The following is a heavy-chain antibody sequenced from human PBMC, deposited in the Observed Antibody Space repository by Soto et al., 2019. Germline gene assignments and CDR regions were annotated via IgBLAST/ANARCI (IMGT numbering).Heavy chain of an antibody. V-gene: IGHV1-18*01. CDR3: ATEDSLGYCSGGKCYETTFDY. CDR1: GYTFTSYG. CDR2: ISAYNGNT. J-gene: IGHJ4*02. D-gene: IGHD2-15*01. Sequence: ASVKVSCKASGYTFTSYGISWVRQAPGQGLEWMGWISAYNGNTNYAQKLQGRVTMTTDTSTSTAYMELSRLRSDDTAVYYCATEDSLGYCSGGKCYETTFDYWGRG.